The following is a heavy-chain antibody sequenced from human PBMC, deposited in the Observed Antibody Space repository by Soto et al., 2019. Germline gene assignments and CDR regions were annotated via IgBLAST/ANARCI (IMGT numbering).Heavy chain of an antibody. CDR2: FDPEDGET. CDR3: ATALHYGDYGPARDAFDI. Sequence: QVQLVQSGAEVKKPGASVKVSCKVSGYTLTELSMHWVRQAPGKGLEWMGGFDPEDGETIYAQKFQGRVTMTEDTSTDTAYMELSSLRSEDTAVYYCATALHYGDYGPARDAFDIWGQGTMVTVSS. V-gene: IGHV1-24*01. D-gene: IGHD4-17*01. CDR1: GYTLTELS. J-gene: IGHJ3*02.